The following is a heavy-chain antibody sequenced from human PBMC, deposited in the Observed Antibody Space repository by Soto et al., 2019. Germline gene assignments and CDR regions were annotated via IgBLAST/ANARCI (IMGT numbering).Heavy chain of an antibody. Sequence: GESLKISCKGSGYSFTSYWISWVRQMPGKGLEWMGIIYPGDSDTRYSPSFQGQVTISADKSISTAYLQWSSLKASDTAMYYCARHNWNGYYYYGMDVWGQGTTVPVSS. CDR3: ARHNWNGYYYYGMDV. CDR1: GYSFTSYW. V-gene: IGHV5-51*01. CDR2: IYPGDSDT. J-gene: IGHJ6*02. D-gene: IGHD1-1*01.